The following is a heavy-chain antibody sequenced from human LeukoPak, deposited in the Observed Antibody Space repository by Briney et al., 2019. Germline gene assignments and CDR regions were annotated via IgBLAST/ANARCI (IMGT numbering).Heavy chain of an antibody. CDR3: AKDRKQWLGTLFDY. D-gene: IGHD6-19*01. V-gene: IGHV3-23*01. Sequence: GGSLRLSCAASGFTFSSCAMSWVRQAPGKGLEWVSAISGSGGSTYYADSVKGQFTISRDNSKNTLYLQMNSLRAEDTAVYYCAKDRKQWLGTLFDYWGQGTLVTVSS. CDR1: GFTFSSCA. CDR2: ISGSGGST. J-gene: IGHJ4*02.